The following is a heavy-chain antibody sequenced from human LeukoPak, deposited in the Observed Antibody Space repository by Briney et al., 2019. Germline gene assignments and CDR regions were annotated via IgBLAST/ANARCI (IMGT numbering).Heavy chain of an antibody. D-gene: IGHD3-10*01. J-gene: IGHJ4*02. CDR1: GFTFSSYA. CDR3: AKDIWFGELPFDY. CDR2: ISYDGSNK. V-gene: IGHV3-30-3*01. Sequence: GGSLRLSCAASGFTFSSYAMHWVRQAPGKGLEWVAVISYDGSNKYYADSVKGRFTISRDNSKNTLYLQMNSLRAEDTAVYYCAKDIWFGELPFDYWGQGTLVTVSS.